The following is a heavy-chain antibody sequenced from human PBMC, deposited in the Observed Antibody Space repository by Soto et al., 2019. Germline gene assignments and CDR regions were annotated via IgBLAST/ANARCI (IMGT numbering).Heavy chain of an antibody. CDR2: IHHSGST. J-gene: IGHJ4*02. D-gene: IGHD6-13*01. CDR1: GVSISSDNW. V-gene: IGHV4-4*02. Sequence: QVQLQESGPGLVRPSGTVSLTCAVSGVSISSDNWWRWVRQPPWKALEWIVEIHHSGSTNYNPSRTSRVTMSVVPSKDLFSLTLNSVTAEDPAFYYCARDQGSHPGDWGQGTLVSVSS. CDR3: ARDQGSHPGD.